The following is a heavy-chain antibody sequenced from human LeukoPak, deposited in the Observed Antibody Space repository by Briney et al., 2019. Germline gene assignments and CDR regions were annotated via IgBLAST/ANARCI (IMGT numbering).Heavy chain of an antibody. V-gene: IGHV3-74*01. Sequence: GGSLRLSCAASGFTLSTYWMHWVRQGPGKGLVWVSCINSDGSRTTYADSVKGRFTISRDNAKNTLYQQMNTLRVEDTAVYYCARGSWSAADTNIDYWGQGTLVTVSS. CDR2: INSDGSRT. J-gene: IGHJ4*02. CDR1: GFTLSTYW. D-gene: IGHD6-13*01. CDR3: ARGSWSAADTNIDY.